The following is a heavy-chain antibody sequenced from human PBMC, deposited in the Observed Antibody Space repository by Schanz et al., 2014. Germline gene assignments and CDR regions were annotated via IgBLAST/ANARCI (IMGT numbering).Heavy chain of an antibody. D-gene: IGHD2-21*02. Sequence: EVQLVESGGGLVQPGGSLRLSCAASGFTFSDSWMHWVRQAPGKGLVWVSRTSNDGSFTTFADSVKGRFTISRDNAKNTLYLQMNSLRAEDTAVYYCAKVQTHTLYGGNSCFDYWGQGTLVTVSS. CDR2: TSNDGSFT. V-gene: IGHV3-74*01. CDR1: GFTFSDSW. J-gene: IGHJ4*02. CDR3: AKVQTHTLYGGNSCFDY.